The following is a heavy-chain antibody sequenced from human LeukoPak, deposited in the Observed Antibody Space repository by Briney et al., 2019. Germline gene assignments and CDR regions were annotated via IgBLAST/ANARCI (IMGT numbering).Heavy chain of an antibody. CDR1: GGSISSSSYY. CDR3: AISYPTGYYYYGMDV. V-gene: IGHV4-39*01. J-gene: IGHJ6*02. CDR2: IYYSGST. Sequence: PSETLSLTCTVSGGSISSSSYYWGWIRQPPGKGLEWIGSIYYSGSTYYNPSLKSRFTISVDTSKNQFSLKLSSVTAADTAVYYCAISYPTGYYYYGMDVWGQGTTVTVSS.